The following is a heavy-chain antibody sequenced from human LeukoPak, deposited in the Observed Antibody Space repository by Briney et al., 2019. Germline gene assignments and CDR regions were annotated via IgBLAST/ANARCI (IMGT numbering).Heavy chain of an antibody. CDR2: IYSGGST. Sequence: GGSLRLSCAASGFTVSSNYMSWVRQAPGKGLEWVSVIYSGGSTYYADSVKGRFTISRDNSKNTLYLQMNTLKAEDTAVYYCARSKGAIISGLPDYFDYWGQGTLVTVSS. CDR3: ARSKGAIISGLPDYFDY. V-gene: IGHV3-53*05. J-gene: IGHJ4*02. D-gene: IGHD6-19*01. CDR1: GFTVSSNY.